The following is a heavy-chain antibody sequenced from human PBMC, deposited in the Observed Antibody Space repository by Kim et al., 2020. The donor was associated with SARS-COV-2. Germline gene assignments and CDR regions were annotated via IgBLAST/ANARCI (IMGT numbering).Heavy chain of an antibody. CDR2: IYNSGST. D-gene: IGHD3-22*01. CDR3: AREGRGRQYYYDSSGPEKAFDI. CDR1: GGSISSYY. J-gene: IGHJ3*02. Sequence: SETLSLTCTVSGGSISSYYWSWIRQPPGKGLEWIGYIYNSGSTNYNPSLKSRVTISVDTSKNQFSLKLSSVTAADTALYYCAREGRGRQYYYDSSGPEKAFDIWGQGTMVTVST. V-gene: IGHV4-59*01.